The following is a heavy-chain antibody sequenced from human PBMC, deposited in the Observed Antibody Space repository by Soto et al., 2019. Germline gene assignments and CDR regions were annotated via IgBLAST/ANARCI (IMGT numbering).Heavy chain of an antibody. CDR3: ATLAEDEAVAGFPNKRTNWFDP. V-gene: IGHV1-24*01. D-gene: IGHD6-19*01. CDR1: GYTLTELS. Sequence: GASVKVSCKVSGYTLTELSMHWVRQAPGKGLEWMGGFDPGDGETIYAQKFQGRVTMTEDTSTDTAYMELSSLRSEDTAVYYCATLAEDEAVAGFPNKRTNWFDPWGQGTLVTVSS. J-gene: IGHJ5*02. CDR2: FDPGDGET.